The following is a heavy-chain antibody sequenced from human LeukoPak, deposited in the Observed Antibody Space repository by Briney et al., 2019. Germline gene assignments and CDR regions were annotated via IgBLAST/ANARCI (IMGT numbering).Heavy chain of an antibody. CDR2: IYYSGST. V-gene: IGHV4-39*01. CDR1: GGSISSSSYF. CDR3: ARLSGYRDPCFDY. Sequence: PSETLSLTCTVSGGSISSSSYFWGWIRQPPGKGLEWIGSIYYSGSTYYNPSLKSRVTISVDTSKNQFSLKLSSVTATDTAVYYCARLSGYRDPCFDYWGQGTLVTVSS. D-gene: IGHD3-22*01. J-gene: IGHJ4*02.